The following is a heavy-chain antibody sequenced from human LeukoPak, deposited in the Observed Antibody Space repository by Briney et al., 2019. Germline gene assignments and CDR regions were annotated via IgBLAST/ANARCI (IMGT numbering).Heavy chain of an antibody. J-gene: IGHJ3*02. D-gene: IGHD1-20*01. CDR2: IRYDGSNK. V-gene: IGHV3-30*02. Sequence: PGGSLRLSCAASGFTFSSYCMHWIRQAPGKGLEWVAFIRYDGSNKYYADSVKGRFTISRDNSKNTLYLQMNSLRAEDTAVCYCARDRGRITGTTGYAFDIWGQGTMVTVSS. CDR3: ARDRGRITGTTGYAFDI. CDR1: GFTFSSYC.